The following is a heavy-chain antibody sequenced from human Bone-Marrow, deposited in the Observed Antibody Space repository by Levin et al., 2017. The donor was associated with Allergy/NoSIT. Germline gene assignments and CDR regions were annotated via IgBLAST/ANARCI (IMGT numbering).Heavy chain of an antibody. V-gene: IGHV5-51*01. CDR1: GYSFTSYW. CDR3: ARRLTMVRGVINYFDY. J-gene: IGHJ4*02. CDR2: IYPGDSDT. Sequence: PGGSLRLSCKGSGYSFTSYWIGWVRQMPGKGLEWMGIIYPGDSDTRYSPSFQGQVTISADKSISTAYLQWSSLKASDTAMYYCARRLTMVRGVINYFDYWGQGTLVTVSS. D-gene: IGHD3-10*01.